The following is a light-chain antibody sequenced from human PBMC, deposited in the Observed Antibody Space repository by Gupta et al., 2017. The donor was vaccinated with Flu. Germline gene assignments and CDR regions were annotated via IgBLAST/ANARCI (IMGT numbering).Light chain of an antibody. CDR3: MQGAHWPWA. Sequence: SCRSSQSLVYSDGNTVLHWFQQRPGQSPRRLIYLVSHRDSGVPDRFSGSGSGTDFTLEISRVEAEDVGVYFCMQGAHWPWAFGQGTKVEIK. CDR1: QSLVYSDGNTV. V-gene: IGKV2-30*01. J-gene: IGKJ1*01. CDR2: LVS.